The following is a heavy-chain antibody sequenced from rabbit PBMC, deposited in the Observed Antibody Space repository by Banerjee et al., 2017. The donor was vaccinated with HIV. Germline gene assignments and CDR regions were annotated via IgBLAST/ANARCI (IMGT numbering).Heavy chain of an antibody. CDR2: IYTTSGST. CDR3: ARDQSYRNFNL. CDR1: GIDFSSYYY. J-gene: IGHJ4*01. V-gene: IGHV1S40*01. D-gene: IGHD1-1*01. Sequence: QSLEESGGDLVKPGASLTLTCTASGIDFSSYYYMCWVRQAPGKGLEWIACIYTTSGSTYYASWAKGRFTISKTSSTTVTLQMTSLTAADTATYFCARDQSYRNFNLWGQGTLVTVS.